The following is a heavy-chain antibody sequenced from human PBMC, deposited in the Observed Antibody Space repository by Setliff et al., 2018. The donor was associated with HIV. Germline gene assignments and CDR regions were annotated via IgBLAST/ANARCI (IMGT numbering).Heavy chain of an antibody. J-gene: IGHJ6*03. CDR1: GDSISRGGYY. Sequence: SETLSLTCTVSGDSISRGGYYWSWIRQHPGGGLDWIGYISYSGSTFYDPSLKSRVTMSLDTSYNQFSLKLNSVTAADTAVYYCATGRLYYYMDVWGKGTAVTVSS. CDR2: ISYSGST. D-gene: IGHD1-1*01. CDR3: ATGRLYYYMDV. V-gene: IGHV4-31*03.